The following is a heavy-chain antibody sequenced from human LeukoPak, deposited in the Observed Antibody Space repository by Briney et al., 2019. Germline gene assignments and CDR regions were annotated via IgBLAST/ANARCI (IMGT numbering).Heavy chain of an antibody. Sequence: PSGGPLRLSCAGAGFSITDHHMDWVRQAPGKGLEGVGRSVTTKPNSCATQYAASVRGRFTISSDDSQNTLYLQLNSLKTEDTAGYYCVRVVTTGSGWYHFDNWGLGTLVTVSS. CDR2: SVTTKPNSCAT. D-gene: IGHD6-13*01. V-gene: IGHV3-72*01. J-gene: IGHJ4*02. CDR3: VRVVTTGSGWYHFDN. CDR1: GFSITDHH.